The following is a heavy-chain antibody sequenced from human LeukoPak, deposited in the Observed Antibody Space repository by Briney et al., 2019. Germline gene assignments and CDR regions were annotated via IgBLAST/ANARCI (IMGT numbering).Heavy chain of an antibody. D-gene: IGHD4-23*01. CDR1: GGSFSGYN. Sequence: SETLSLTCAVYGGSFSGYNWSRIRQPPGKGLEWIGEINHSGSTNYNPSLKSRVTISVDTSKNQFSLKLSSVTAADTAVYYCARILADYGGDEWGQGTLVTVSS. CDR3: ARILADYGGDE. V-gene: IGHV4-34*01. J-gene: IGHJ4*02. CDR2: INHSGST.